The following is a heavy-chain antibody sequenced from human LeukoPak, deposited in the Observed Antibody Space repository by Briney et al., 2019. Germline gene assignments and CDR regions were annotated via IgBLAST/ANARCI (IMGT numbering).Heavy chain of an antibody. J-gene: IGHJ4*02. Sequence: ASVKVSFKASGYTFTSYDINWVRQATGQGLEWMGWMNPNSGNTGYAQKFQGRVTMTRNTSISTAYMELSSLRSEDTAVYYCARGRGRSWYGGYWGRGTLVTVSS. D-gene: IGHD6-13*01. CDR1: GYTFTSYD. V-gene: IGHV1-8*01. CDR3: ARGRGRSWYGGY. CDR2: MNPNSGNT.